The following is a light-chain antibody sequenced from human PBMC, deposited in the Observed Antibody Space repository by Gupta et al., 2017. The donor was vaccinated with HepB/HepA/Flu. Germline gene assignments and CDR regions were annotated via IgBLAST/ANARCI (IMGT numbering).Light chain of an antibody. J-gene: IGKJ1*01. CDR3: QQYNSYSRWT. CDR2: KAS. V-gene: IGKV1-5*03. CDR1: QSISSW. Sequence: MTQSPSTLSASVGDRVTITCRASQSISSWLAWYQQKPGKAPKLLIYKASSLESGVPSRFSGSGSGTEFTLTISSLQPDDFATYYCQQYNSYSRWTFGQGPKVEIK.